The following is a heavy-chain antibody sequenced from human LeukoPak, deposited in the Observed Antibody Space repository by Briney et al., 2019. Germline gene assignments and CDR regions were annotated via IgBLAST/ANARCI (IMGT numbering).Heavy chain of an antibody. CDR2: LSGRGDTT. V-gene: IGHV3-23*01. Sequence: PGGSLRLSCAASGFTFSSYAMSWVRQAPGKGLEWVSALSGRGDTTYYAASVKGRFTISRDNSKNTLYLQMNSLRAEDTAVYYCAKDQDSLVRGIISMNNWFDPWGQGTLVTVSS. J-gene: IGHJ5*02. CDR1: GFTFSSYA. D-gene: IGHD3-10*01. CDR3: AKDQDSLVRGIISMNNWFDP.